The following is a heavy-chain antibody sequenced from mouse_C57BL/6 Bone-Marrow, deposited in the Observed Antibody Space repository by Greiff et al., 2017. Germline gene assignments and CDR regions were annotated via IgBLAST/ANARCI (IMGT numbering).Heavy chain of an antibody. Sequence: EVQLQQSGPELVKPGASVKISCKASGYTFTDYYMNWVKQSHGKSLEWIGDINPNNGGTSYNQKFKGKATLTVDKSSSTAYMELRSLTSEDSAVYYCARLRLGDYWGQGTTLTVSS. V-gene: IGHV1-26*01. D-gene: IGHD2-2*01. CDR3: ARLRLGDY. CDR1: GYTFTDYY. J-gene: IGHJ2*01. CDR2: INPNNGGT.